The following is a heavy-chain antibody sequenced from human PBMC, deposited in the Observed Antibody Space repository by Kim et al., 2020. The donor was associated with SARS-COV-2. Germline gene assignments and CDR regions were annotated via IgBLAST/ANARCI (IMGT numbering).Heavy chain of an antibody. D-gene: IGHD5-12*01. J-gene: IGHJ4*02. V-gene: IGHV7-4-1*02. Sequence: GFTGRFVVSLDTSVSTAYLQISSLKAEDTAVYYCARDGYSGYDQVGFDYWGQGTLVTVSS. CDR3: ARDGYSGYDQVGFDY.